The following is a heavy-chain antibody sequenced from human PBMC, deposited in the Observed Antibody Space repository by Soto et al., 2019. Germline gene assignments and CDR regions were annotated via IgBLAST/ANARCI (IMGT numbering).Heavy chain of an antibody. D-gene: IGHD3-16*01. V-gene: IGHV1-18*01. CDR1: GYTFTSYG. CDR2: ISAYNGNT. J-gene: IGHJ6*02. Sequence: QVQLVQSGAEVKKPGASVKVSCKASGYTFTSYGISWVRQAPGQGLEWMGWISAYNGNTNYAQKLQGRVTMTTDTSXXTAYMELRSLRSDDTAVYYCGRAYGSNYYYSGMGVWGQGTTVPVSS. CDR3: GRAYGSNYYYSGMGV.